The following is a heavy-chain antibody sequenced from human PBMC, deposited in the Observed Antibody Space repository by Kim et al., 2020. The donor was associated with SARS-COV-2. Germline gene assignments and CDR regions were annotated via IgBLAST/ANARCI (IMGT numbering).Heavy chain of an antibody. Sequence: TSYPAPRKGRFTISRDNSKNTLYLQMNSLRAEDTAVYYCANPRGGVTDFWGQGTLVTVSS. V-gene: IGHV3-23*01. CDR2: T. D-gene: IGHD2-21*02. CDR3: ANPRGGVTDF. J-gene: IGHJ4*02.